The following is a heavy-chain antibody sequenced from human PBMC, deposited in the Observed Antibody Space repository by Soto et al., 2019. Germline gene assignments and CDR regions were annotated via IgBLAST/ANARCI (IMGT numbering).Heavy chain of an antibody. D-gene: IGHD6-13*01. V-gene: IGHV4-59*01. CDR3: ARVAQQLGRAIDY. CDR2: IYYSGST. CDR1: GGSISSYY. Sequence: PSETLSLTCTVSGGSISSYYWSWIRQPPGKGLEWIGYIYYSGSTNYNPSLKSRVTISVDTSKNQFSLKLSSVTAADTAVYYCARVAQQLGRAIDYWGQGTLVTVSS. J-gene: IGHJ4*02.